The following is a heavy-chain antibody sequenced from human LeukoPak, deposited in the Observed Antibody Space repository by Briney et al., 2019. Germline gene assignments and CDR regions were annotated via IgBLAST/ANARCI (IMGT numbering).Heavy chain of an antibody. CDR2: ISAYNGNT. J-gene: IGHJ4*02. CDR1: VYGFTDYY. Sequence: GASVRVSCKAPVYGFTDYYIHWVRQAPGQGLEWMGWISAYNGNTNYAQKLQGRVTMTTDTSTSTAYMELRSLRSDDTAVYYCARVDNSLDSSGYFDYWGQGTLVTVSS. V-gene: IGHV1-18*04. D-gene: IGHD3-22*01. CDR3: ARVDNSLDSSGYFDY.